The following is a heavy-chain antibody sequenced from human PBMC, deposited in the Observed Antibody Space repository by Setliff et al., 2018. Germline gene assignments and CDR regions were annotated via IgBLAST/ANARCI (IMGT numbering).Heavy chain of an antibody. V-gene: IGHV4-39*01. CDR2: IYYTGDT. Sequence: PSETLSLTCTVSNGSISISDFYWGWIRQSPGKGLEWIGSIYYTGDTWYKQSLEGRVTISIDTSKRQFSLNLNSVTAADTAVYYCASRTTGPGGWFDFWGQGSLVTVSS. CDR3: ASRTTGPGGWFDF. D-gene: IGHD1-1*01. CDR1: NGSISISDFY. J-gene: IGHJ5*01.